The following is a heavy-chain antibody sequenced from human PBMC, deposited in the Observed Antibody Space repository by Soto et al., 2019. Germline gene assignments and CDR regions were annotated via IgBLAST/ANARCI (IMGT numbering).Heavy chain of an antibody. CDR1: GYSFTSYW. CDR2: IYPGDSDT. Sequence: PGESLRISCKVSGYSFTSYWSGWVRQMPGKGLEWMGIIYPGDSDTRYSPSFQGQVTISADKSISTAYLQWSSLKASDTAMYYCARHSDFWIVYWTVYYYYGMDVWGQGTTVT. V-gene: IGHV5-51*01. D-gene: IGHD3-3*01. CDR3: ARHSDFWIVYWTVYYYYGMDV. J-gene: IGHJ6*02.